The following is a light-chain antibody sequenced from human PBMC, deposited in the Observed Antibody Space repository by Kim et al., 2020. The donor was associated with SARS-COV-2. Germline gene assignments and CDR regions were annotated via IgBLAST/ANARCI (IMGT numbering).Light chain of an antibody. J-gene: IGLJ2*01. CDR2: YDS. V-gene: IGLV3-21*04. CDR3: QVWDSSSDHVV. CDR1: NIGSKR. Sequence: ATRETARITCGGNNIGSKRVHWYQQKPGQAPVLVIYYDSDRPSGIPERFSVSNSGNTATLTISRVEAGDEADYYCQVWDSSSDHVVFGGGTQLTVL.